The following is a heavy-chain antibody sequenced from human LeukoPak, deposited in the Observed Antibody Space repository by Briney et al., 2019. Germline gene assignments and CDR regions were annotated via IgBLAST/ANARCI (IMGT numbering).Heavy chain of an antibody. J-gene: IGHJ4*02. Sequence: SVKVSCKASGGTFSSYAISWVRQAPGQGLEWMGGIIPIFGTANYAQKFQGRVTMTRNTSISTAYMELSSLRSEDTAVYYCARGWDTGYYDSRGDYWGQGTLVTVSS. CDR2: IIPIFGTA. CDR1: GGTFSSYA. CDR3: ARGWDTGYYDSRGDY. V-gene: IGHV1-69*05. D-gene: IGHD3-22*01.